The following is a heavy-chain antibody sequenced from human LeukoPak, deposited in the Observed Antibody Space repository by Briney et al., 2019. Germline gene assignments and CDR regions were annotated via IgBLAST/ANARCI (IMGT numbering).Heavy chain of an antibody. D-gene: IGHD6-13*01. J-gene: IGHJ4*02. CDR1: GGSVSGGSHY. CDR3: ARAPRGSSSIDY. Sequence: PSETLSLTCTVSGGSVSGGSHYWTWIRQPPGKGLEWIGYVYYSVKTNYNPSLKSRVTISVDTSKKQFSLTLKSVTAADTAVYYCARAPRGSSSIDYWVQGILVTVSS. CDR2: VYYSVKT. V-gene: IGHV4-61*01.